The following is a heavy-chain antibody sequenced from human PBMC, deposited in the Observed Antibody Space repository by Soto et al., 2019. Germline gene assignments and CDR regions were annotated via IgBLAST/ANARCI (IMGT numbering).Heavy chain of an antibody. CDR3: AITYYYDSSGYYSLDY. V-gene: IGHV4-39*01. CDR1: GGSISGTSYY. Sequence: SETLSLTCTVSGGSISGTSYYWGWIRQPPGKGLEWIGSIYYSGSTYYNPSLKSRVTISVDTSKNQFSLKLSSVTAADTAVYYCAITYYYDSSGYYSLDYWGQGTLVTVSS. CDR2: IYYSGST. D-gene: IGHD3-22*01. J-gene: IGHJ4*02.